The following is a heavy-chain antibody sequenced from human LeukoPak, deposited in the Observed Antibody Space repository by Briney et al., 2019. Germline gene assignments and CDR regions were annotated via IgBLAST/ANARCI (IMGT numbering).Heavy chain of an antibody. CDR2: ISGSGGST. CDR3: AKYGKQLWLLGTYDY. V-gene: IGHV3-23*01. D-gene: IGHD5-18*01. J-gene: IGHJ4*02. CDR1: GFTFSSYA. Sequence: GGSLRLSCAASGFTFSSYAMSWVHQAPGKGLEWVSAISGSGGSTYYADSVKGRFTISRDNSKNTLYLQMNSLRAEDTAVYYCAKYGKQLWLLGTYDYWGQGTLVTVSS.